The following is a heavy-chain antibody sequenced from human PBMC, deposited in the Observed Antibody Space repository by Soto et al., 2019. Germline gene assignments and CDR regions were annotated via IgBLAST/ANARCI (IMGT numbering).Heavy chain of an antibody. D-gene: IGHD3-10*01. Sequence: PGGSLRLSCAASGFTFSSDGMHWVRQAPGKGLVWVSRINTDGSGTTYADSVKGRFTISRDNSKNTLYLQMNSLRAEDTAVYYCARVGGVRANREAYYYYYGMDVWGQGATVTVSS. CDR3: ARVGGVRANREAYYYYYGMDV. CDR2: INTDGSGT. J-gene: IGHJ6*02. V-gene: IGHV3-74*01. CDR1: GFTFSSDG.